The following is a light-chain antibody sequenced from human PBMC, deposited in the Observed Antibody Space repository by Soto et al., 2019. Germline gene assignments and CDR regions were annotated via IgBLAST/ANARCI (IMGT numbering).Light chain of an antibody. CDR1: QSVSSN. V-gene: IGKV3-15*01. CDR3: QQYNNWPPAWT. J-gene: IGKJ1*01. CDR2: CAA. Sequence: EIVMTQSPATLSVSPGERATLSCRASQSVSSNLAWYQQKHGQAPRRLIYCAATRATGIPARFSGSGSGTEFALTISSLQSEDFAVYYCQQYNNWPPAWTFGQGTKVELK.